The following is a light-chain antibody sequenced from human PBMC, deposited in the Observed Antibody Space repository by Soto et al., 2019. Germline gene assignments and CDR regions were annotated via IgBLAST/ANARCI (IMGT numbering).Light chain of an antibody. V-gene: IGKV1-6*01. Sequence: AIQMTQSPSSLSTSVGDRVTITCRASQAIGNDLGWYQQKPGKAPKLLIYAASNLQSGVPSRFSGSGSGTDFTLTISSLQPEDFATYYCLQDYNYPRTFGQGTKVEIK. CDR1: QAIGND. J-gene: IGKJ1*01. CDR3: LQDYNYPRT. CDR2: AAS.